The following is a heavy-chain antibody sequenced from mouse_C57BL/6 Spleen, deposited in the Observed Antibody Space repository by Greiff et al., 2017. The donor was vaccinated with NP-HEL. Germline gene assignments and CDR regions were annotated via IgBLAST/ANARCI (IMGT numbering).Heavy chain of an antibody. CDR2: FYPGSGSI. Sequence: QVQLKESGAELVKPGASVKLSCKASGYTFTEYTIHWVKQRSGQGLEWIGWFYPGSGSITYNEKFKDKATLTADKSSSTVYMELSRLTSEDSAVYFCARHGIYYYGSSPSWFAYWGQGTLVTVSA. J-gene: IGHJ3*01. CDR1: GYTFTEYT. CDR3: ARHGIYYYGSSPSWFAY. V-gene: IGHV1-62-2*01. D-gene: IGHD1-1*01.